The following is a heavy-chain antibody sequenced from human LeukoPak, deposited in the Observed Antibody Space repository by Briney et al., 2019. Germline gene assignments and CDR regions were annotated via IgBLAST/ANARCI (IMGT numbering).Heavy chain of an antibody. CDR1: GYSFTSYW. CDR2: IYPGDSDT. V-gene: IGHV5-51*01. CDR3: ARESVLTGHSSSWYAGNSFDP. Sequence: GESLKISCKGSGYSFTSYWIGWVRQMPGKGLKWMGIIYPGDSDTRYSPSFQGQVTISADKSISTAYLQWSSLKASDTAMYYCARESVLTGHSSSWYAGNSFDPWGQGTLVTVSS. D-gene: IGHD6-13*01. J-gene: IGHJ5*02.